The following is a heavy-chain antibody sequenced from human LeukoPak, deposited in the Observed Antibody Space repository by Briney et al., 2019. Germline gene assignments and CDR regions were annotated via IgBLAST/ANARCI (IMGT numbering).Heavy chain of an antibody. CDR2: IKEDGSEK. CDR3: ARDTYYDYVWGSPPHAFDI. J-gene: IGHJ3*02. Sequence: GGSLRLSCAASGFMFSSYWMSWVRQAPGKGLEWVADIKEDGSEKSYVDSVKGRFTISRDNAKNTLYLQMNSLRAEDTAVYYCARDTYYDYVWGSPPHAFDIWGQGTMVTVSS. D-gene: IGHD3-16*01. CDR1: GFMFSSYW. V-gene: IGHV3-7*01.